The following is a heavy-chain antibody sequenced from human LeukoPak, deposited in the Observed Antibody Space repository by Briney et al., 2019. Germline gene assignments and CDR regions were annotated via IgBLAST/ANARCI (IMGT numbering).Heavy chain of an antibody. V-gene: IGHV3-21*04. D-gene: IGHD3-10*02. CDR2: ISRNSTYI. CDR1: GFTFSDYI. Sequence: GGSLRLSCAASGFTFSDYIMNWVRQAPGKGLEWVASISRNSTYIHYADSVKGRFAISRDNSKSMLFLQLNSLRAEDTALYYCARDLHYYVAMDVWGQGTTVTVSS. CDR3: ARDLHYYVAMDV. J-gene: IGHJ6*02.